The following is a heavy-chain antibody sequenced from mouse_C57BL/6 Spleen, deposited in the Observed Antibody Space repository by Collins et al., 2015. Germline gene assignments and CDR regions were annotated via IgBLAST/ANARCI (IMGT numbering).Heavy chain of an antibody. J-gene: IGHJ3*01. CDR3: ARGAY. CDR1: GYAFSSYW. Sequence: PGASVKISCKASGYAFSSYWMNWVKQRPGKGLEWIGQIYPGDGDSNYNGKFKGKATLTADKSSSTAYMQLSSLASEDSAAYFCARGAYWGQGTLVTVSA. V-gene: IGHV1-80*01. CDR2: IYPGDGDS.